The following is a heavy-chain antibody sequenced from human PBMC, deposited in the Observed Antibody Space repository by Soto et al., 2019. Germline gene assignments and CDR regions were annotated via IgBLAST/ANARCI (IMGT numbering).Heavy chain of an antibody. CDR2: IYYSGST. V-gene: IGHV4-59*01. D-gene: IGHD3-10*01. CDR3: ARDGRHGSGRMHDY. Sequence: QVQLQESGPGLVKPSETLSLTCTVSGGSISSYYWSWIRQPPGKGLEWIGYIYYSGSTNYNPSLKSRVTISVDTSKNQFSLKLSSVTAADTAVYYCARDGRHGSGRMHDYWGQGTLVTVSS. CDR1: GGSISSYY. J-gene: IGHJ4*02.